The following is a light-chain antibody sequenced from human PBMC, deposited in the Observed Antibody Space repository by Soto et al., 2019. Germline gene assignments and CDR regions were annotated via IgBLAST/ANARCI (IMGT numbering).Light chain of an antibody. V-gene: IGKV3-15*01. Sequence: EIVLTQSPGTLSLSPGERATLSCRASQNVSSNLAWYQQNTGQVPRLLIYGASSRATGIPARFSGSGSGTEFTLTISSLQSEDFAVYYCQQYNNWPPNTFGQGTRLEIK. CDR1: QNVSSN. CDR3: QQYNNWPPNT. J-gene: IGKJ5*01. CDR2: GAS.